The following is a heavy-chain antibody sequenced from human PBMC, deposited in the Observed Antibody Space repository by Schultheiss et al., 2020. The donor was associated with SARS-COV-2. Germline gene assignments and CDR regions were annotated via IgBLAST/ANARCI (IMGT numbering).Heavy chain of an antibody. CDR2: INHSGST. V-gene: IGHV4-34*01. D-gene: IGHD6-19*01. J-gene: IGHJ4*02. Sequence: SETLSLTCAVYGGSFSGYFWSWIRQSPGKGLEWIGEINHSGSTNYNPSLKSRVTISVDTSKNQFSLQLNSVTPEDTAVYYCASSGWDDSFDYWGQGTLVTVSS. CDR1: GGSFSGYF. CDR3: ASSGWDDSFDY.